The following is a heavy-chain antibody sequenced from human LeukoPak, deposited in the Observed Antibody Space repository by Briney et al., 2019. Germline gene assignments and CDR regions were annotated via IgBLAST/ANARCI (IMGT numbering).Heavy chain of an antibody. V-gene: IGHV4-4*07. J-gene: IGHJ4*02. CDR3: ASSAAAASVDY. Sequence: PSETLSLTCTASGGSISSYYWSWIRQPAGKGLEWIGRIYTSGSTNYNPSLKSRVTMSVDTSKNQFSLKLSSVTAADTAVYYCASSAAAASVDYWGQGTLVTVSS. D-gene: IGHD6-13*01. CDR2: IYTSGST. CDR1: GGSISSYY.